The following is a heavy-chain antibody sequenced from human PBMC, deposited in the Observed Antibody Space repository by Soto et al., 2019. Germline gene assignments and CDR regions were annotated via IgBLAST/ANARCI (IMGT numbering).Heavy chain of an antibody. D-gene: IGHD3-10*01. Sequence: GGSLRLSCAASGFTFSSYSMSWVRQAPGKGLEWVSGFRTGGDDGTTYYADSVKGRFTISRDNSKNTLFLQMNSVRAEDTAIYYCAKKVNSGPGSQYFDYWGQGTLVTVS. CDR1: GFTFSSYS. J-gene: IGHJ4*02. V-gene: IGHV3-23*01. CDR2: FRTGGDDGTT. CDR3: AKKVNSGPGSQYFDY.